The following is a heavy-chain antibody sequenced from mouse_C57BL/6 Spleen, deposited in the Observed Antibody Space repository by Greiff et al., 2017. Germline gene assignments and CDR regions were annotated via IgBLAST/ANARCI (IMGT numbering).Heavy chain of an antibody. CDR2: IDPANGNT. D-gene: IGHD2-2*01. CDR1: GFNIKNTY. V-gene: IGHV14-3*01. J-gene: IGHJ3*01. Sequence: VHVKQSVAELVRPGASVKLSCTASGFNIKNTYMHWVKQRPEQGLEWIGRIDPANGNTKYAPKFQGKATITADTSSNTAYLQLSSLTSEDTAIYYCARWGSIYYGYDGFAYWGQGTLVTVSA. CDR3: ARWGSIYYGYDGFAY.